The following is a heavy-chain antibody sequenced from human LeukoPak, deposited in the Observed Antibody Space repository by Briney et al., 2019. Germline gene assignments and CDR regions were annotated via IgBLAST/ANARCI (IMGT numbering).Heavy chain of an antibody. CDR1: GGSFSSYY. Sequence: SETLSLTSAVYGGSFSSYYWSWIRQPPGKGLEWIGKINYSGSTNYNPSLKSRVTISVDMSKNQFSLKLSSVTAADTAVYYCARLIYYDSSGYLDYWGQGSLVTVSS. CDR3: ARLIYYDSSGYLDY. J-gene: IGHJ4*02. CDR2: INYSGST. V-gene: IGHV4-34*01. D-gene: IGHD3-22*01.